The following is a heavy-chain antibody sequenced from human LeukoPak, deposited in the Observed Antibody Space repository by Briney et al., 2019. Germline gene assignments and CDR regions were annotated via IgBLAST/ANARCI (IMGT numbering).Heavy chain of an antibody. D-gene: IGHD1-14*01. CDR3: AASRPGGGSVRIPHY. CDR2: IVVGSGNT. V-gene: IGHV1-58*02. Sequence: TSVKVSCKASGFTFTSSAMQWVGQARGQRLEWIGWIVVGSGNTNYAQKFQERVTITRDMSTSTAYMELSSLRSEDTAVYYCAASRPGGGSVRIPHYWGQGTLVTVSS. CDR1: GFTFTSSA. J-gene: IGHJ4*02.